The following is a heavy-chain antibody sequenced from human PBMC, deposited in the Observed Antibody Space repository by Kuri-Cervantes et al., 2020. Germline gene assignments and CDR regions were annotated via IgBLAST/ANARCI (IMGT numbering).Heavy chain of an antibody. V-gene: IGHV4-59*13. J-gene: IGHJ3*02. D-gene: IGHD3-3*01. CDR1: GGSISSYY. CDR3: ASSAYYDFWSGYYTRDAFDI. CDR2: IYYSGST. Sequence: ESLKISCTVSGGSISSYYWSWIRQPPGKGLEWIGYIYYSGSTNYNPSLKSRVTISVDTSKNQFSLKLSSVTAADTAVYYCASSAYYDFWSGYYTRDAFDIWGQGTMVTVSS.